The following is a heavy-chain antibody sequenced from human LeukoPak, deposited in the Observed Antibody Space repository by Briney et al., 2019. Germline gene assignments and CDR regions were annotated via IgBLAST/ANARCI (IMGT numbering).Heavy chain of an antibody. J-gene: IGHJ4*02. CDR3: ARVGSGYDTFDH. V-gene: IGHV3-74*01. Sequence: GGSPRLSCAASGFTFSSYWMHWVRQAPGKGLVWVSRSNSDGSSTTYADSVKGRFTISRDNAKNTLYLQMNSLRAEDTAVYYCARVGSGYDTFDHWGQGTLVTVSS. CDR2: SNSDGSST. CDR1: GFTFSSYW. D-gene: IGHD5-12*01.